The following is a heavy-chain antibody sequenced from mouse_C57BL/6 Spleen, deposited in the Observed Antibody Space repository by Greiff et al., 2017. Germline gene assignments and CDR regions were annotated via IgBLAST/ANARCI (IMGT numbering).Heavy chain of an antibody. CDR2: IYPREGST. D-gene: IGHD2-3*01. CDR3: ASSPDDGYYPMDY. CDR1: GYTFTDHT. V-gene: IGHV1-78*01. J-gene: IGHJ4*01. Sequence: QVQLKVSDAELVKPGASVKISCKVSGYTFTDHTIHWMKKRPEQGLEWICYIYPREGSTKYNEKFKGKATLTADKSSSTAYMQLNSLTSEDSAVYFCASSPDDGYYPMDYWGQGASVTVSS.